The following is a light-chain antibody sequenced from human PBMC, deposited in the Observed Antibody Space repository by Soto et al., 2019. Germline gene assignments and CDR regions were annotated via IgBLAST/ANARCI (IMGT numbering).Light chain of an antibody. CDR3: QQYNNWTIT. J-gene: IGKJ5*01. CDR1: QSVSSN. V-gene: IGKV3-15*01. CDR2: GAS. Sequence: EILITQSPATLSVSPGERATLSCRASQSVSSNLAWYQQKPGQAPRLLIYGASTRATGIPARFSGSGAGTECTRTISSLQSEDVEVYYCQQYNNWTITFGQGTRLEIK.